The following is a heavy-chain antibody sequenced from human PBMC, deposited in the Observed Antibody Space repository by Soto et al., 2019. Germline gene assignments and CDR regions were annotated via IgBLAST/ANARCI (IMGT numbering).Heavy chain of an antibody. J-gene: IGHJ3*02. Sequence: EVQLVESGGGLVQPGGSLRLSCAASGFTFSSYWMHWVRQAPGKGLDWVSRINEDGSSTSYADYVKGRFTISRDNAKNTLYPQKNSLSAEDMAVYYWARESRDFYWYPKARGALDIWGQGTMVTVSS. CDR2: INEDGSST. D-gene: IGHD3-9*01. CDR3: ARESRDFYWYPKARGALDI. V-gene: IGHV3-74*01. CDR1: GFTFSSYW.